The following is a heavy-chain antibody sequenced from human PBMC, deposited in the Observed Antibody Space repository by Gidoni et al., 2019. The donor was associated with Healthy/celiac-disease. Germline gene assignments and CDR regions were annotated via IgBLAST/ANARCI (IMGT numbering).Heavy chain of an antibody. CDR1: GGSFSGYY. D-gene: IGHD3-22*01. Sequence: QVQLQQWGAGLLKPSATLSLTCAVYGGSFSGYYWSWIRQPPGKGLEWMGEITHSGSTNYTPSRKSRVTISVDTSKNQFSLKLSSVTAADTAVYYCARGGRVVVIPPRRPNNWFDPWGQGTLVTVSS. V-gene: IGHV4-34*01. J-gene: IGHJ5*02. CDR2: ITHSGST. CDR3: ARGGRVVVIPPRRPNNWFDP.